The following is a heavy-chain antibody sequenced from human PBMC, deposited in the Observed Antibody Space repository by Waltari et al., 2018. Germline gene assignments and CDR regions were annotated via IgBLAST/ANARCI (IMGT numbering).Heavy chain of an antibody. Sequence: ELQASGPGLVRPSQTLSLTCTVSGGPTSGDGNYWNWFRQTPGKGLEWIGYISYRGTTSHNPALQGRVTISADTSKNQFFMTLTSVTATDTAIYYCSREEQTFDFYGMDVWGPGTTVTVSS. CDR2: ISYRGTT. CDR1: GGPTSGDGNY. CDR3: SREEQTFDFYGMDV. J-gene: IGHJ6*02. V-gene: IGHV4-30-4*08. D-gene: IGHD1-26*01.